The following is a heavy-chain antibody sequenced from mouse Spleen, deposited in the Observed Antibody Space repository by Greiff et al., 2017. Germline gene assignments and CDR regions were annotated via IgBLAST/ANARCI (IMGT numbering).Heavy chain of an antibody. J-gene: IGHJ2*01. CDR3: ARGGITDYFDY. CDR1: GYSFTGYY. Sequence: VQLQQSGPELVKPGASVKISCKASGYSFTGYYMHWVKQSSEKSLEWIGEINPSTGGTSYNQKFKGKATLTVDKSSITAYMQLKSLTSEDSAVYYCARGGITDYFDYWGQGTTLTVSS. V-gene: IGHV1-43*01. CDR2: INPSTGGT. D-gene: IGHD2-4*01.